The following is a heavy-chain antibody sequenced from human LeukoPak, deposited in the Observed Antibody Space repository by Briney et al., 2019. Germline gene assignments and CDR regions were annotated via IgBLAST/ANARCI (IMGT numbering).Heavy chain of an antibody. CDR1: GFTFSHYW. V-gene: IGHV3-74*01. D-gene: IGHD3-22*01. Sequence: GGSLRLSCEASGFTFSHYWMHWVRHAPGKGLVWVSRTNTDGSNTNYVDSVKGRFTISRDNAKNTMYLQMNSLRAEDTAVYYCVPTDSSGLDWGQGTLVTVSS. CDR3: VPTDSSGLD. CDR2: TNTDGSNT. J-gene: IGHJ4*02.